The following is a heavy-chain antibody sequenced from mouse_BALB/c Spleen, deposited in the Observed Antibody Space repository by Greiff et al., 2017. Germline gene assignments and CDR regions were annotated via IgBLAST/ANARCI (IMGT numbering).Heavy chain of an antibody. CDR1: GFTFSSYA. D-gene: IGHD1-1*01. V-gene: IGHV5-6-5*01. Sequence: EVKLVESGGGLVKPGGSLKLSCAASGFTFSSYAMSWVRQTPEKRLEWVASISIGGSTYYPDSVKGRFTISRDNARNILYLQMSSLRSEDTAMYYCARDLLRGDYFDYWGQGTTLTVSS. CDR3: ARDLLRGDYFDY. J-gene: IGHJ2*01. CDR2: ISIGGST.